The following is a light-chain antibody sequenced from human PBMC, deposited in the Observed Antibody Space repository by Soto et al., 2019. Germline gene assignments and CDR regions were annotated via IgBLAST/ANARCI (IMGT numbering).Light chain of an antibody. CDR3: QQYSNWPPWK. V-gene: IGKV3-15*01. CDR1: ESLRSN. CDR2: DAS. Sequence: EIVMTQSPATLSVSPGEIATLSCSASESLRSNLAWYQQKPGQAPRLLIYDASARATGIPARFSGSGSGTEFTLTISSLQSEDFAVYYCQQYSNWPPWKFGQGTKVDIK. J-gene: IGKJ1*01.